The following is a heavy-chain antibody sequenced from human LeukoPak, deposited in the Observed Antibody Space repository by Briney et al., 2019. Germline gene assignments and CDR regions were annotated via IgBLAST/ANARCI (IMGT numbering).Heavy chain of an antibody. V-gene: IGHV1-18*01. J-gene: IGHJ3*02. CDR2: ISAYNGAT. Sequence: ASVKVSCKTSGYTFTNSGVSWVRQAPGQGLEWMGWISAYNGATNYAQMLQGRVTMTTDTSTSTAYMELRSLTSDDTAVYYCATDRVLSLVADAFDIWGQGTMVTVSS. CDR1: GYTFTNSG. D-gene: IGHD2-15*01. CDR3: ATDRVLSLVADAFDI.